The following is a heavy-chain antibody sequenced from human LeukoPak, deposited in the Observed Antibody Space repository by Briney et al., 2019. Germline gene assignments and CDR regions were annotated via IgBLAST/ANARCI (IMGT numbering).Heavy chain of an antibody. V-gene: IGHV3-21*01. CDR1: GFTFSSYS. CDR3: ARGGIAAQRRDVFDI. Sequence: PGGSLRLSCAASGFTFSSYSMNWVRQAPGKGLEWVSSISSSSSYIYYAESVKGRFTISRDNAKNSLYLQMNSLRAEDTAVYYYARGGIAAQRRDVFDIWGQGTMVTVSS. CDR2: ISSSSSYI. D-gene: IGHD6-13*01. J-gene: IGHJ3*02.